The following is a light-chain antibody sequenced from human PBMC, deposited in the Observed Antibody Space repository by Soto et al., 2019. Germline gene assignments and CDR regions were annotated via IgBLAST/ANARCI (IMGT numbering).Light chain of an antibody. CDR1: QGISSA. CDR2: DAS. J-gene: IGKJ4*01. Sequence: AIQLTQSPSSLSASVGDRVTITCRVSQGISSALAWYQQKPGKAPKYLIYDASTLESGVPSRFSGSGSGTDFTLTISSLQPEDFATYYCQQFYSYPLTFGGGTKVEIK. CDR3: QQFYSYPLT. V-gene: IGKV1-13*02.